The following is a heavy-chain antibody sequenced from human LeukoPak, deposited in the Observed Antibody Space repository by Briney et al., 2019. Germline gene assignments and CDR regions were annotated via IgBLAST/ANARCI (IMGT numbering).Heavy chain of an antibody. V-gene: IGHV1-8*01. J-gene: IGHJ4*02. CDR3: TKGSNSGSYRDY. D-gene: IGHD3-10*01. CDR2: MNPNNGNT. Sequence: GASVKVSCKASGYTFSNYDINWVRQATGQGLEWMGWMNPNNGNTGYAQKFQGRVTMTRNTSISTAYMELSSLRSEDTAVYYCTKGSNSGSYRDYWGQVTLVTVSS. CDR1: GYTFSNYD.